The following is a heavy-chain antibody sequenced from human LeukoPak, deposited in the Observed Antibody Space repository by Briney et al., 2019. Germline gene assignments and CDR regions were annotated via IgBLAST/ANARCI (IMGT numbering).Heavy chain of an antibody. D-gene: IGHD4-23*01. Sequence: SETLSLTCTISGGSISGYYWSWIRQPPGKGLEFIGYIYSSGSSKNNPSLQSRVTISVDTSKNQFSLMVKSVTAADTAVYYCARLSGGGGNLLDSWGQGTLVTVSS. CDR2: IYSSGSS. V-gene: IGHV4-59*08. J-gene: IGHJ4*02. CDR3: ARLSGGGGNLLDS. CDR1: GGSISGYY.